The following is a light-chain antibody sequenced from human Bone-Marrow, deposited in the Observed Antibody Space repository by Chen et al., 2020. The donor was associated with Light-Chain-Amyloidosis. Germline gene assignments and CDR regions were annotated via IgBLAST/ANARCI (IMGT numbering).Light chain of an antibody. CDR1: SSNIGNDY. J-gene: IGLJ2*01. CDR2: DNN. CDR3: GTWDSGLSAVV. Sequence: QSVLTQPPSVSAAPGQKATISCSGSSSNIGNDYVSWYQQLSGTAPKLLIYDNNKRPSGIPDRFSGSKSGTSATLGITGLQTGDEADYYCGTWDSGLSAVVFGGGTKLTVL. V-gene: IGLV1-51*01.